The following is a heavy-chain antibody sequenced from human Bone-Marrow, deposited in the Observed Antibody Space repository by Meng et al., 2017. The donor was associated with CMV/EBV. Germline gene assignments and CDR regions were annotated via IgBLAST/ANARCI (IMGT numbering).Heavy chain of an antibody. CDR2: IRYDGSNK. Sequence: GESLKISCAASGFTFSSYGMHWVRQAPGKGLEWVAFIRYDGSNKYYADSVKGRFTISRDNSKNTLYLQMNSLRAEDTAVYYCARDQIRSSIDIVVVPAAIGAFDIWGQGKMVTV. CDR3: ARDQIRSSIDIVVVPAAIGAFDI. CDR1: GFTFSSYG. J-gene: IGHJ3*02. V-gene: IGHV3-30*02. D-gene: IGHD2-2*02.